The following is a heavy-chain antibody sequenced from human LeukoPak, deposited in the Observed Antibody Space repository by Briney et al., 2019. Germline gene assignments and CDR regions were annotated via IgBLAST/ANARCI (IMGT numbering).Heavy chain of an antibody. J-gene: IGHJ4*02. V-gene: IGHV1-18*01. Sequence: ASVKVSCKASGYTFTNYGISWVRQAPGQGLEGMGWISAYNGHTKYAQKLQGRVTVTTDTSTSTAYMELRSLRADDTAVYYCARGLPPRRNYDSSGYYSYYFDYWGQGTLVTVSS. CDR1: GYTFTNYG. CDR2: ISAYNGHT. D-gene: IGHD3-22*01. CDR3: ARGLPPRRNYDSSGYYSYYFDY.